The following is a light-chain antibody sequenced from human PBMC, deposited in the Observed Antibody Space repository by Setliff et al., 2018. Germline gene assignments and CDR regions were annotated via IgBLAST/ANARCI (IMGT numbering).Light chain of an antibody. V-gene: IGLV2-14*03. J-gene: IGLJ1*01. CDR1: STDVGGYNY. Sequence: ALTQPASVSGSPGQSITISCTGTSTDVGGYNYVSWYQQHPGKAPKLMIYDVIQRPSGVSNRFSGSKSGNTASLTISGLQAEDAADYYCCSFTTSSTYVFGSGTKVTVL. CDR2: DVI. CDR3: CSFTTSSTYV.